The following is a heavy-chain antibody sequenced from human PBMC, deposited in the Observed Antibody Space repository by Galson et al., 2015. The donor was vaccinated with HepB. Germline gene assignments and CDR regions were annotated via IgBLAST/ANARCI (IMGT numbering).Heavy chain of an antibody. CDR1: GFTFSSYS. D-gene: IGHD2-2*03. Sequence: SLRLSCAASGFTFSSYSMNWVRQAPGKGLEWVSSISSSSSYIYYADSVKGRFTVSRDNAKNSLYLQMNSLRAEDTAVYYCARDHMGIVVVPAAPHEAYYGMDVWGQGTTVTVSS. CDR3: ARDHMGIVVVPAAPHEAYYGMDV. V-gene: IGHV3-21*01. J-gene: IGHJ6*02. CDR2: ISSSSSYI.